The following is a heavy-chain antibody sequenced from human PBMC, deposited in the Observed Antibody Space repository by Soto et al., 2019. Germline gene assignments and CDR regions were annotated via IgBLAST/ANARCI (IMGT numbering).Heavy chain of an antibody. D-gene: IGHD6-13*01. V-gene: IGHV3-11*01. CDR2: ISSSGSTI. CDR3: ARWPATSAAAGGSYYYYGMDV. Sequence: GGSLRLSCAASVFTFSDYYMSWIREAPGKGLEWVSYISSSGSTIYYADSVKGRFTISRDNAKNSLYLQMNSLRAEDTAVYYCARWPATSAAAGGSYYYYGMDVWGQGTTVTVSS. J-gene: IGHJ6*02. CDR1: VFTFSDYY.